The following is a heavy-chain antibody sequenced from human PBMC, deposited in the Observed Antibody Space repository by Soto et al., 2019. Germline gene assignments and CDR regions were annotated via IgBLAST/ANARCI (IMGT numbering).Heavy chain of an antibody. CDR2: ISPFLNVT. D-gene: IGHD2-2*01. CDR3: ATIPLGYCATTTCWGYFDN. CDR1: GDTFSSST. J-gene: IGHJ4*02. V-gene: IGHV1-69*02. Sequence: QVQLVQSAAEVKKPGSSVKVSCKASGDTFSSSTISWVRQAPGQGHEWMGRISPFLNVTNYAQRFQGRVTITAETSTTTSYMELSSLKSEDTAVYYCATIPLGYCATTTCWGYFDNWGQGTLVSVSS.